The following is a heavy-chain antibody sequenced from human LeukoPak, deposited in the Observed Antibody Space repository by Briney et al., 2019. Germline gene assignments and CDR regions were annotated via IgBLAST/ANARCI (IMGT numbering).Heavy chain of an antibody. J-gene: IGHJ4*02. CDR1: GYTFTSYY. CDR3: ARLPDWPGAAAAGSDPDY. V-gene: IGHV1-46*01. CDR2: INPSGGST. D-gene: IGHD6-13*01. Sequence: GASVKVSCKASGYTFTSYYMHWVRQAPGQGLEWMGIINPSGGSTSYAQKFQGRVTMTRDTSTSTVYMELSSLRSEDTAVYYCARLPDWPGAAAAGSDPDYWGQGTLVTVSS.